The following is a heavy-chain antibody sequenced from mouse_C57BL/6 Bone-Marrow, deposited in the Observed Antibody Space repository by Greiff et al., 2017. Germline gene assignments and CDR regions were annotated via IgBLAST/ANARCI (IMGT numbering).Heavy chain of an antibody. CDR2: IRNKANGYTT. Sequence: DVQLVESGGGLVQPGGSLSLSCAASGFTFTDYYMSWVRQPPGKALEWLGFIRNKANGYTTEYSASVKGRFTISRDNSQSILYLQMNALRAEDSATYYCASSYYYGPFAYWGQGTLVTVSA. J-gene: IGHJ3*01. CDR3: ASSYYYGPFAY. CDR1: GFTFTDYY. V-gene: IGHV7-3*01. D-gene: IGHD1-1*01.